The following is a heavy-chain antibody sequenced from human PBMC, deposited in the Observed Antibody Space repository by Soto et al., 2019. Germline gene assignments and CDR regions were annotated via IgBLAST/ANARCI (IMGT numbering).Heavy chain of an antibody. CDR1: GVSITNYY. CDR3: AREQYNWKL. D-gene: IGHD1-20*01. CDR2: VYHTGNT. J-gene: IGHJ4*02. Sequence: PSETLSLTCSVSGVSITNYYWTWIRLPPGKGLEWIGYVYHTGNTFYNPSLKSRVTISLDTPKNQVSLSLRSVTAADTAVYYCAREQYNWKLWGQGTLVTGSS. V-gene: IGHV4-59*01.